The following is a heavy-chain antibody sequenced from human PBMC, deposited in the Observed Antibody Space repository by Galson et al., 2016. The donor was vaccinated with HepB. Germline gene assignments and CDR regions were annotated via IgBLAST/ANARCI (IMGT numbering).Heavy chain of an antibody. CDR1: GFIFSRYW. J-gene: IGHJ4*02. D-gene: IGHD3-3*01. CDR2: ISPDGSNA. CDR3: ARDGYDFWSGYYPDY. Sequence: SLRLSCAASGFIFSRYWMYWVRQAPGKGLVWVSRISPDGSNAIYADSVKGRFTISRDNAKNTLYLQMNSLRAEDTAVYYCARDGYDFWSGYYPDYWGQGTLVTVSS. V-gene: IGHV3-74*01.